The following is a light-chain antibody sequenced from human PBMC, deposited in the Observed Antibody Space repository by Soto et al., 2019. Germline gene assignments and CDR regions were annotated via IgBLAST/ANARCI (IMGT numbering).Light chain of an antibody. CDR3: QQYNNWPQT. J-gene: IGKJ1*01. CDR2: GAS. CDR1: QSVSGN. V-gene: IGKV3-15*01. Sequence: EIVMTQSPATLSVSPGERATLSCRASQSVSGNLAWYQQKPGQAPRLLIYGASTRATGITVRFSGSGSGTEFTLTISSLQSEDFAVYCCQQYNNWPQTFGQGTKVEIK.